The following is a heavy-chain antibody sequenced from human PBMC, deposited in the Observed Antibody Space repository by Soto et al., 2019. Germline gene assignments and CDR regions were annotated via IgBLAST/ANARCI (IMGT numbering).Heavy chain of an antibody. CDR2: ISAYNGNT. Sequence: ASVKVSCKASGYTFTSYGISWVRQAPGQGLEWMGWISAYNGNTNYAQKLQGRVTMTTDTSTSTAYMELRSLRSDDTAVYYCARDRGGSYYDSSGYPPTYYYYYGMDVWGQGTTVTVSS. CDR1: GYTFTSYG. V-gene: IGHV1-18*01. J-gene: IGHJ6*02. D-gene: IGHD3-22*01. CDR3: ARDRGGSYYDSSGYPPTYYYYYGMDV.